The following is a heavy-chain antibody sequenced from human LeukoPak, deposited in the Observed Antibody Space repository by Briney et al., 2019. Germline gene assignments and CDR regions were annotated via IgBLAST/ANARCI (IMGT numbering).Heavy chain of an antibody. CDR3: ARALHDSSGYYFDY. D-gene: IGHD3-22*01. J-gene: IGHJ4*02. V-gene: IGHV3-30*02. Sequence: GGSLRLSCAASGFTFSSYGMHWVRQAPGKGLEWVAFIRYDGSNKYYADSVKGRFTISRDNSKNTLYLQMNSLRAEDTAVYYCARALHDSSGYYFDYWGQGTLVTVSS. CDR2: IRYDGSNK. CDR1: GFTFSSYG.